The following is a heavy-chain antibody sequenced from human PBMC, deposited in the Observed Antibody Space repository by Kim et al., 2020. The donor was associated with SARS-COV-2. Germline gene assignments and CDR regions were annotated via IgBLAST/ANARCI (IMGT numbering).Heavy chain of an antibody. CDR2: IYPGDSDT. Sequence: GESLKISCKGSGYSFTSYWIGWVRQMPGKGLEWMGIIYPGDSDTRYSPSFQGQVTISADKSISTAYLQWSSLKASDTAMYYCARHPPPLAAAGDNWFDPWGQGTLVTVSS. V-gene: IGHV5-51*01. J-gene: IGHJ5*02. CDR3: ARHPPPLAAAGDNWFDP. CDR1: GYSFTSYW. D-gene: IGHD6-13*01.